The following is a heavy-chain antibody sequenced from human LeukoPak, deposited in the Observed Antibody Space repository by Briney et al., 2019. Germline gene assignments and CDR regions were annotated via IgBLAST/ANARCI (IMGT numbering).Heavy chain of an antibody. CDR3: ARLGRGGDWFDY. D-gene: IGHD2-21*02. Sequence: SETLSLTCTVSVHSMNTYYWTWLRQPPGKGPGWNGYINYSGSTNYKSSLKSGVSMSVDTYKNQFSLKVNSVTAADAAIYYCARLGRGGDWFDYWGQGILVTVSS. V-gene: IGHV4-59*01. J-gene: IGHJ4*02. CDR2: INYSGST. CDR1: VHSMNTYY.